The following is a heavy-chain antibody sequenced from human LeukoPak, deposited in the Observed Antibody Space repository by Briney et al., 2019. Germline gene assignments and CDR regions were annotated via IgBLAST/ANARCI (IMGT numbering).Heavy chain of an antibody. Sequence: GASVKVSCKASVYTFNSYGISGVRQAPGQGLEWMGWISAYNGNTNYAQKLQGRVTMTTDTSTSTAYMELKSPRSDDTAVYYCARDYSGYSSSPRFDPWGQGTLVTVSS. D-gene: IGHD6-13*01. CDR1: VYTFNSYG. J-gene: IGHJ5*02. CDR2: ISAYNGNT. CDR3: ARDYSGYSSSPRFDP. V-gene: IGHV1-18*01.